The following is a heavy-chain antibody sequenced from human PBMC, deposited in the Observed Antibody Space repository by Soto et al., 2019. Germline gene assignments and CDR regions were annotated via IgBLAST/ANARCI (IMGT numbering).Heavy chain of an antibody. CDR1: GFTFSSYA. Sequence: LRLSCAASGFTFSSYAMTWIRQAPGKGLEWVATISATGGNIEYRESLKGRFTISRDNSKKMVYLQINGLTADDTAVYYCAKVAGGLGYFDLWGRGTLVTVSS. CDR3: AKVAGGLGYFDL. CDR2: ISATGGNI. D-gene: IGHD3-16*01. V-gene: IGHV3-23*01. J-gene: IGHJ2*01.